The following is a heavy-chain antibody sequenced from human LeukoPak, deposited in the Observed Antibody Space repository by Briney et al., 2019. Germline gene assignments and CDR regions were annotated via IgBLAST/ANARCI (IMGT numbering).Heavy chain of an antibody. CDR1: GYTLTELS. J-gene: IGHJ4*02. Sequence: ASVKVSCKVSGYTLTELSMHWVRQAPGKGLEWMGGFDPEDGETFYAQKFQGRVTMTEDTSTDTAYMELSSLRSEDTAVYYCATVHGRYFDWLVFDYWGQGTLVTVSS. V-gene: IGHV1-24*01. CDR2: FDPEDGET. D-gene: IGHD3-9*01. CDR3: ATVHGRYFDWLVFDY.